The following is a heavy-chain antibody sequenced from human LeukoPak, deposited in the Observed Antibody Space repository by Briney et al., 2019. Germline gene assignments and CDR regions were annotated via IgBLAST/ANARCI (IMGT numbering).Heavy chain of an antibody. V-gene: IGHV1-69*13. D-gene: IGHD4-17*01. CDR3: ARVPPNDYGDYGDY. Sequence: SVKVSCKASGGTFSSYAISWVRQAPGQGLEWMGGIIPIFGTANYAQKFQGRVTITADESTSTAYMELSSLRSEDTAVYYCARVPPNDYGDYGDYWGQGTLVTVSS. J-gene: IGHJ4*02. CDR2: IIPIFGTA. CDR1: GGTFSSYA.